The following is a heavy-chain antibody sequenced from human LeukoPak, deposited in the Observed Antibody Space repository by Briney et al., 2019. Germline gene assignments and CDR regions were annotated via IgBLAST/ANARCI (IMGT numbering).Heavy chain of an antibody. CDR2: ISRDGITQ. J-gene: IGHJ3*02. D-gene: IGHD1-1*01. Sequence: GGSLRLSCATSGFTLSKHAMFWVRQAPGKGLEWVAVISRDGITQKYERSVKGRFTITRDNSQNTVYLQMNSLTPDDTAVYYGAKVHKEQRVPAILNVAAFDMWGQGTRVTVSS. V-gene: IGHV3-30*18. CDR1: GFTLSKHA. CDR3: AKVHKEQRVPAILNVAAFDM.